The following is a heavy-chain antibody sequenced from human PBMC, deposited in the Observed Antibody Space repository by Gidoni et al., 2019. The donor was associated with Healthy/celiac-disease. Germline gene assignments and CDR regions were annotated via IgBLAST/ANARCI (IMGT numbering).Heavy chain of an antibody. J-gene: IGHJ4*02. D-gene: IGHD6-6*01. CDR3: AKDIGGFSSSFDY. CDR2: ISWNSGSI. Sequence: EVQLVESGGGLVQPGRSLRLSCAASGFTFDDYAMHWVRQAPGKGLEWVSSISWNSGSIGYADSVKGRFTISRDNAKNSLYLQMNSLRAEDTALYYCAKDIGGFSSSFDYWGQGTLVTVSS. CDR1: GFTFDDYA. V-gene: IGHV3-9*01.